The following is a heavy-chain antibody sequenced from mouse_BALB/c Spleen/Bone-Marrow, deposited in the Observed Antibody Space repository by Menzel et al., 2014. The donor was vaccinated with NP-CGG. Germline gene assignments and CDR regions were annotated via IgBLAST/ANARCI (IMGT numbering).Heavy chain of an antibody. CDR1: GYAFXISW. Sequence: VQVVESGPELVKPGASVKISCKASGYAFXISWMNWVKQRPGQGLEWIGRIYPGDGDTYYNGRFKGKATLTADKSSSTAYMQLSSLTSVDSAVYFCARSDGYRAMDYWGQGTSVTVSS. D-gene: IGHD2-3*01. V-gene: IGHV1-82*01. CDR3: ARSDGYRAMDY. CDR2: IYPGDGDT. J-gene: IGHJ4*01.